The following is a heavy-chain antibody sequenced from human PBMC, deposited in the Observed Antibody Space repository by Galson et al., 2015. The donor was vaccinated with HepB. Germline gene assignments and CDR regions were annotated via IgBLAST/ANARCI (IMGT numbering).Heavy chain of an antibody. CDR1: GFTFSSYS. D-gene: IGHD3-22*01. Sequence: SLRLSCAASGFTFSSYSMNWVRQAPGKGLEWVSSISSSSSYIYYADSVKGRFTISRDNAKNSLYLQMNSLRAEDTAVYYCARDEGSSGYWLYYYYMDVWGKGTTVTVSS. CDR3: ARDEGSSGYWLYYYYMDV. J-gene: IGHJ6*03. V-gene: IGHV3-21*01. CDR2: ISSSSSYI.